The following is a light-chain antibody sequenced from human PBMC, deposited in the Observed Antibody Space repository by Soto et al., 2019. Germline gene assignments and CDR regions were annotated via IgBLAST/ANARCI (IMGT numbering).Light chain of an antibody. CDR2: AAS. J-gene: IGKJ1*01. V-gene: IGKV3-20*01. CDR3: QQYLTSPKT. CDR1: QSVSSSN. Sequence: DIVLTQSPGTLSLSPGERATLSCRASQSVSSSNLAWYQQKPAQAPRLLIYAASRRAPGIPERFSGSGSGTGFTLTISRLEPEDFAVYYCQQYLTSPKTFGQGTKVDIK.